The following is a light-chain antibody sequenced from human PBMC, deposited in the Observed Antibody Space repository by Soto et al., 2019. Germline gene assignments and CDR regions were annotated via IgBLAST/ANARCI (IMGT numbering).Light chain of an antibody. J-gene: IGLJ1*01. Sequence: QSGLTQPPSASGSPGQSVTMSCTGTSSDVGGYNYVSWYQQHPGKAPKLMIYEVSKRPSGVPDRFSGSKSGNTASLTVSGLQPEDEADYYCSSYAGSNKSVFGTGTKVTV. V-gene: IGLV2-8*01. CDR1: SSDVGGYNY. CDR3: SSYAGSNKSV. CDR2: EVS.